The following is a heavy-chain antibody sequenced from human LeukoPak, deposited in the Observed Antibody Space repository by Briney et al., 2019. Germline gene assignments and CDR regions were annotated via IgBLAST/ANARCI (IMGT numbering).Heavy chain of an antibody. CDR1: DGSISSSGYY. Sequence: SETLSLTCTVSDGSISSSGYYWGWIRQPPGKGLEWIGSIHNSGSTYYNPSLKSRVTISVDKSKNQFSLKLSSVTAADTAVYYCARSSGGTTVTTINWFDPWGQGTLVTVSS. CDR2: IHNSGST. J-gene: IGHJ5*02. D-gene: IGHD4-17*01. V-gene: IGHV4-39*07. CDR3: ARSSGGTTVTTINWFDP.